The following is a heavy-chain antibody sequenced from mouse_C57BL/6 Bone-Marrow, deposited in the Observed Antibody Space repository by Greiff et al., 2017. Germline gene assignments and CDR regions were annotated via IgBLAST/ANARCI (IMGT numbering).Heavy chain of an antibody. V-gene: IGHV1-85*01. CDR1: GYTFTSYD. CDR3: ARRLEASPGYCDV. CDR2: IYPRDGST. Sequence: VQLQQSGPELVKPGASVKLSCKASGYTFTSYDINWVKQSPGQGLEWIGWIYPRDGSTKYNEKFKGKATLTVDTYSSTAYMELHSLTSEDSAVYFCARRLEASPGYCDVCCTGTTVTVAS. J-gene: IGHJ1*03.